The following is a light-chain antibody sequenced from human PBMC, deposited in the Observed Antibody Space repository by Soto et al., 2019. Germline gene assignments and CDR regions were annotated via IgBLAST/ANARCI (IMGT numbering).Light chain of an antibody. CDR1: SSNIGSNT. Sequence: QAVVTQPPSASGTPGQRVTFFCSGSSSNIGSNTVNWYQQLPGTAPKLLIYTNNQRPSGVPDRFSGSKSGTSASLAITGLQSEDEADYYCAAWDDSLNGVVFGRGTKLTVL. J-gene: IGLJ2*01. V-gene: IGLV1-44*01. CDR2: TNN. CDR3: AAWDDSLNGVV.